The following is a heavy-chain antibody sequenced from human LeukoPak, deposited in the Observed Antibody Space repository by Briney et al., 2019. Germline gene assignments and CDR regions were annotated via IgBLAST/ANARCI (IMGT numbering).Heavy chain of an antibody. J-gene: IGHJ3*02. V-gene: IGHV4-38-2*02. CDR1: GYSISSGYY. Sequence: PSENLSLTCTVSGYSISSGYYWGWIRQPPGKGLEWIGSIYHSGSTYYNPSLKCRVTISVDTSKNQFSLKLSSVTAADTAVYYCARTYSGYDWGAFDIWGQGTMVTVSS. D-gene: IGHD5-12*01. CDR2: IYHSGST. CDR3: ARTYSGYDWGAFDI.